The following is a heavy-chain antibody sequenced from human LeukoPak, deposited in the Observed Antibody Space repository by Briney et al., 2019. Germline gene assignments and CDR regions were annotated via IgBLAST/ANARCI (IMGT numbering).Heavy chain of an antibody. CDR1: GFTFSHYW. CDR2: IKGDGSDK. CDR3: SRGGYISGWFDIGY. D-gene: IGHD6-19*01. V-gene: IGHV3-7*01. Sequence: GGSLRLSCAASGFTFSHYWMTWVRQAPGKGLEWVANIKGDGSDKYYVDSVKGRFTISRDNAKNSLYLQMNSLRAEDTAVYYCSRGGYISGWFDIGYWGQGTLVTVSS. J-gene: IGHJ4*02.